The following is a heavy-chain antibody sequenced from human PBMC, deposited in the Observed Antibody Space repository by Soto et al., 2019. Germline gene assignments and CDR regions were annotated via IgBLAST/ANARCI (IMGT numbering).Heavy chain of an antibody. CDR2: ISGSGGTT. V-gene: IGHV3-23*01. Sequence: PWGSLRLSCTASGFNFSNHAMSWVRQAPGKGLEWVSVISGSGGTTYYADSVKGRFTISRDNSKNTLYLQMNSLRAEDTAVYYCAKVDRSGYSYGYAVDYWGQGTLVTVSS. CDR3: AKVDRSGYSYGYAVDY. J-gene: IGHJ4*02. CDR1: GFNFSNHA. D-gene: IGHD5-18*01.